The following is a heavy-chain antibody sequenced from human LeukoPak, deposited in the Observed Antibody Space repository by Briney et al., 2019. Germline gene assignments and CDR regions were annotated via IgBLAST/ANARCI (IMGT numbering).Heavy chain of an antibody. CDR1: GFTFSSRSA. CDR2: IVVDSDNT. J-gene: IGHJ5*02. D-gene: IGHD2-2*01. V-gene: IGHV1-58*01. CDR3: AAPYASSWFDL. Sequence: AASVKVSCKASGFTFSSRSAVQGVRPARGQRLGWIGWIVVDSDNTNYAEKFQERVTITRDMSASTSYMELSSLRSEDTAVYFCAAPYASSWFDLWGQGTLVPVSS.